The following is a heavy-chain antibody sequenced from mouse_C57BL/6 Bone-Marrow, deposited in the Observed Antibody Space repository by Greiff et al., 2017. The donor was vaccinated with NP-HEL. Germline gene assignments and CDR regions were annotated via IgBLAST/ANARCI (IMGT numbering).Heavy chain of an antibody. CDR3: ASEGCDY. J-gene: IGHJ4*01. V-gene: IGHV5-4*01. Sequence: EVQVEESGGGLVKPGGSLKLSCAASGFTFSSYAMSWVRQTPEKRLEWVATISDGGSYTYYPDNVKGRFTISRDHAKNNLYLQMSHLKSEDTAMYYCASEGCDYWGQGTSVTVAS. CDR2: ISDGGSYT. CDR1: GFTFSSYA.